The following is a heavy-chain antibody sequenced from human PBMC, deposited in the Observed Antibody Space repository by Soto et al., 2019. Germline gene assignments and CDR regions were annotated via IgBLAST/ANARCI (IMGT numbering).Heavy chain of an antibody. D-gene: IGHD6-6*01. CDR3: ARTTILCSSSYYYYGMDV. CDR2: IIPIFGTA. Sequence: ASVKVSCKASGGTFSSYAISWVRQAPGQGLEWMGGIIPIFGTANYAQKFQGRVTITADESTSTAYMELSSLRSEDTAVYYCARTTILCSSSYYYYGMDVWGQGTTVTVSS. J-gene: IGHJ6*02. CDR1: GGTFSSYA. V-gene: IGHV1-69*13.